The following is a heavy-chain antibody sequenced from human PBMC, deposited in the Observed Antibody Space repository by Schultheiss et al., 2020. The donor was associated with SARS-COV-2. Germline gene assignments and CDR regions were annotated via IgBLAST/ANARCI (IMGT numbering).Heavy chain of an antibody. V-gene: IGHV4-39*07. Sequence: SGPTLVKPTQTLTLTCTFSGFSLTTSGVCVSWIRQPPGKGLEWIGEINHSGSTNYKPSLKSRVTISVDTSKNQFSLKLSSVTAADTAVYYCARSASEDSSGYFDYWGQGTLVTVSS. CDR2: INHSGST. D-gene: IGHD3-22*01. J-gene: IGHJ4*02. CDR1: GFSLTTSGV. CDR3: ARSASEDSSGYFDY.